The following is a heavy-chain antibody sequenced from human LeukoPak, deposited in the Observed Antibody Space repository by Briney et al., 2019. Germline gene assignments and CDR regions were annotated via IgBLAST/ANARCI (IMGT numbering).Heavy chain of an antibody. CDR1: GGSISSSSYY. D-gene: IGHD3-22*01. CDR3: ARSPYYYDSSGYYVLDY. J-gene: IGHJ4*02. Sequence: SETLSLTCTVSGGSISSSSYYWGWIRQPPGKGLEWIGSIYYSGSTYYNPSLKSRVTISVDTSKSQFSLKLSSVTAADTAVYYCARSPYYYDSSGYYVLDYWGQGTLVTVSS. CDR2: IYYSGST. V-gene: IGHV4-39*01.